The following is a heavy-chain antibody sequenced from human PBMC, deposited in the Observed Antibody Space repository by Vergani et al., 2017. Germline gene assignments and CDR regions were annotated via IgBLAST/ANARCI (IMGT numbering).Heavy chain of an antibody. J-gene: IGHJ4*02. Sequence: QVQLQQWGGGLLKPSETLSLTCVVNGGSFTSYHWTWIRQSPGEGLEWVGDIDHTGRPDYNPSLKSRLTMSVDKSRNQFSLSLNSVTATDTAIYFCARGSCLGDSCYKPLFDYWGQGILVTVSS. D-gene: IGHD2-15*01. CDR1: GGSFTSYH. CDR3: ARGSCLGDSCYKPLFDY. V-gene: IGHV4-34*01. CDR2: IDHTGRP.